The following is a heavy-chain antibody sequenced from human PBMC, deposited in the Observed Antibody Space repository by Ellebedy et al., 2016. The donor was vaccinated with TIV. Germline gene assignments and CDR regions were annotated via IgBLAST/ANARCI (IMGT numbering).Heavy chain of an antibody. V-gene: IGHV3-49*03. CDR3: TRSRGSFDI. CDR2: LRNRAYGGTA. Sequence: GGSLRLXXTASGFTFDDYAMNWFRQAPGKGLEWVGFLRNRAYGGTAEYAASVKGRFTFSKDDSKTIAYLQMNSLKAEDTAVYYCTRSRGSFDIWGPGTMVTVSS. J-gene: IGHJ3*02. CDR1: GFTFDDYA. D-gene: IGHD3-10*01.